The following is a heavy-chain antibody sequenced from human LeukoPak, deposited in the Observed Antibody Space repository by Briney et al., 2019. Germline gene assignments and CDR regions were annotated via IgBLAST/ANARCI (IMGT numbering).Heavy chain of an antibody. CDR3: AREGGNSQLDY. V-gene: IGHV3-11*04. CDR2: ISSSGSTI. D-gene: IGHD1-1*01. J-gene: IGHJ4*02. CDR1: GFTFSDYY. Sequence: GESLRLSXAASGFTFSDYYMTWIRQAPGKGLEWVSYISSSGSTIYYADSVKGRFTISRDNAKNSLYLQMNSLRAEDTAVYYCAREGGNSQLDYWGQGTLVTVSS.